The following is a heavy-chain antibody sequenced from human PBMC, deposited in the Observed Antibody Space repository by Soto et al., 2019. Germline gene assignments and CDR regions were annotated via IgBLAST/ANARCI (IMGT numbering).Heavy chain of an antibody. CDR3: AKGIAARLAVDY. J-gene: IGHJ4*02. Sequence: GGSLRLSCAASGFTFSSYAMSWVRQALGKGLEWVSAISGSGGSTYYADSVKGRFTISRDNSKNTLYLQMNSLRAEDTAVYYCAKGIAARLAVDYWGQGTLVTVSS. CDR2: ISGSGGST. V-gene: IGHV3-23*01. CDR1: GFTFSSYA. D-gene: IGHD6-6*01.